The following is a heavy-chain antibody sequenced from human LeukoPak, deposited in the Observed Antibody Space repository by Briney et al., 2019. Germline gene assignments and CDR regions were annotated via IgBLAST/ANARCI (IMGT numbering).Heavy chain of an antibody. D-gene: IGHD2-2*01. Sequence: SETLSLTCTVSGGSISSYYWSWIRQPPGKGLEWIRYIYYSGSTNYNPSLKSRVTISVDTSKNQFSLKLSSVTAADTAVYYCAREDCSSTSCYGNTDNWFDPWGQGTLVTVSS. J-gene: IGHJ5*02. CDR2: IYYSGST. CDR1: GGSISSYY. CDR3: AREDCSSTSCYGNTDNWFDP. V-gene: IGHV4-59*01.